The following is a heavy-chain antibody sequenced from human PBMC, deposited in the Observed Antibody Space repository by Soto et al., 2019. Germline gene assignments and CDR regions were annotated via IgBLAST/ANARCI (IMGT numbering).Heavy chain of an antibody. Sequence: EVPLVESGGDSVQPGGSLRLSCAASGFTFSGHWMHWVRQTPGKGLVWVSRISSDGTTTSYADSVKGRFTIARDNAKNTLYLQMSSLRAEDTAVYYCARAYYFDSSVGDYWGQGTLVTVSS. CDR1: GFTFSGHW. J-gene: IGHJ4*02. CDR3: ARAYYFDSSVGDY. D-gene: IGHD3-22*01. CDR2: ISSDGTTT. V-gene: IGHV3-74*01.